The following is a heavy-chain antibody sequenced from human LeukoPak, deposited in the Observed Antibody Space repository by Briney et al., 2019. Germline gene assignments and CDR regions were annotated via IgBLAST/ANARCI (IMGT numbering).Heavy chain of an antibody. J-gene: IGHJ4*02. CDR3: ARVAQLWFGNDY. V-gene: IGHV3-23*01. D-gene: IGHD5-18*01. CDR2: ISGSGGST. Sequence: PGGSLRLSCAASGFTFSSYAMSWVRQAPGKGLEWVSAISGSGGSTYYADSVKGRFTISRDNAKNSLYLQMNSLRAEDTAVYYCARVAQLWFGNDYWGQGTLVTVSS. CDR1: GFTFSSYA.